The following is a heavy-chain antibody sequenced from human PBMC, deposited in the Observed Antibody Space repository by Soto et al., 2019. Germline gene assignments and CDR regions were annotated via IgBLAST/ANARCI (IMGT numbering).Heavy chain of an antibody. CDR2: VYYTGST. D-gene: IGHD3-3*01. V-gene: IGHV4-59*01. CDR1: GVSISGSY. Sequence: ETLSLTCSVSGVSISGSYWSWIRQSPGKGLEWLGYVYYTGSTNYSPSLRSRVSISVDTSKNEFSLRLSSVTAADTAVYFCARSVAVPGAHIDYWGQGTQVTVSS. J-gene: IGHJ4*02. CDR3: ARSVAVPGAHIDY.